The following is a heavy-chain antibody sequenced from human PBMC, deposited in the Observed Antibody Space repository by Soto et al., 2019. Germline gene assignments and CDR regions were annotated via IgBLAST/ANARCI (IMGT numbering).Heavy chain of an antibody. D-gene: IGHD3-22*01. CDR2: ISGGGGGT. CDR3: AKDVHYDSSGGLGH. CDR1: GFTFDNFA. Sequence: GGSLRLSCTTSGFTFDNFAMSWVRQAPGRGLEWVSAISGGGGGTYYADSVKGRFIISRDNSKNTVYLQVNGLRPDDTAVYYCAKDVHYDSSGGLGHWGQGTLVTVSS. V-gene: IGHV3-23*01. J-gene: IGHJ4*02.